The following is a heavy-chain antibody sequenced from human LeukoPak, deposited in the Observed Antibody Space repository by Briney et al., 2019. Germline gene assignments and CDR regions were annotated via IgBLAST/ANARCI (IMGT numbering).Heavy chain of an antibody. CDR2: IKQDGSER. CDR3: ARDRRPPDY. Sequence: GGSLRLSCAASGFTFSSYSMNWVRQAPGEGLEWVAIIKQDGSERYYVESVKGRFTISRDNARNSLYLEMNSLRAEDTAVYYCARDRRPPDYWGQGTLVTVSS. J-gene: IGHJ4*02. D-gene: IGHD6-6*01. V-gene: IGHV3-7*05. CDR1: GFTFSSYS.